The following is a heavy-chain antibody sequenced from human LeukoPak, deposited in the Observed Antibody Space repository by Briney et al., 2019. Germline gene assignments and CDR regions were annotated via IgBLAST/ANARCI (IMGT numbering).Heavy chain of an antibody. CDR1: GYTLTELS. V-gene: IGHV1-24*01. CDR3: ATTPISMKSPFDY. CDR2: FDPEDGET. D-gene: IGHD5-24*01. Sequence: ASVKVSCTVSGYTLTELSMHWVRQAPGKGLEWMGGFDPEDGETIYAQKFQGRVTMTEDTSTDTAYMELSSLRSEDTAVYYCATTPISMKSPFDYWGQGTLVTVSS. J-gene: IGHJ4*02.